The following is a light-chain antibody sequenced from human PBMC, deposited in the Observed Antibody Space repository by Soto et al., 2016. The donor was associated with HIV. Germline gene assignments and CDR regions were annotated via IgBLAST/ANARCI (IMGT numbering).Light chain of an antibody. CDR3: QVWDTTSNHRV. CDR1: DIGSKS. J-gene: IGLJ3*02. Sequence: SVAPGKTARITCGGNDIGSKSVHWYQQKPGQAPLLVVYDDSDRPSGIPKRFSGSNSGNTATLTISSVEAGDEADYSCQVWDTTSNHRVFGGGTKLTVV. V-gene: IGLV3-21*03. CDR2: DDS.